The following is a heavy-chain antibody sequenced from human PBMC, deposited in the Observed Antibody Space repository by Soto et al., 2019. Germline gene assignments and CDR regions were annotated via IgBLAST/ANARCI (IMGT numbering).Heavy chain of an antibody. V-gene: IGHV4-61*01. CDR3: ARDVPTYYYGSGSHFDP. CDR1: GGSISSSSYY. J-gene: IGHJ5*02. Sequence: TSETLSLTCTVSGGSISSSSYYWSWIRQPPGKGLELIGYIYYSGSTNYNPSLKSRVTISVDTSKNQFSLKLSSVTAADTAVYYCARDVPTYYYGSGSHFDPWGQGTLVTVSS. D-gene: IGHD3-10*01. CDR2: IYYSGST.